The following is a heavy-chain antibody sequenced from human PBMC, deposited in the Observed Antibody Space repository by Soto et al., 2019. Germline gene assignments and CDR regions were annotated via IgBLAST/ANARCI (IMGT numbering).Heavy chain of an antibody. V-gene: IGHV1-69*01. Sequence: QVQLVQSGAEVKKPGSSVKVSCKASGGTFSSYAISWVRQAPGQGLEWMGGIIPIFGTANYAQKFQGRVTITADESTSTAYMELSSLRSEDTAVYYGARAKRGYDILTCYYTLDYWGQGTLVTVSS. J-gene: IGHJ4*02. CDR3: ARAKRGYDILTCYYTLDY. D-gene: IGHD3-9*01. CDR1: GGTFSSYA. CDR2: IIPIFGTA.